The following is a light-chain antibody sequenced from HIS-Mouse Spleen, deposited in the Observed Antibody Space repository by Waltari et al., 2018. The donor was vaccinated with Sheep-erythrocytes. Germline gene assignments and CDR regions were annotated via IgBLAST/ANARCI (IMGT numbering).Light chain of an antibody. J-gene: IGLJ2*01. CDR2: KDS. Sequence: SYELTQPPSVSVSPGQTARITCSGDALPKQYAYWYQQKPGQAPVLVIYKDSERPSGIPGRFSGFSSGTTVTLTISGVQAEDEADYYCQSADSSGTYPVFGGGTKLTVL. CDR1: ALPKQY. V-gene: IGLV3-25*03. CDR3: QSADSSGTYPV.